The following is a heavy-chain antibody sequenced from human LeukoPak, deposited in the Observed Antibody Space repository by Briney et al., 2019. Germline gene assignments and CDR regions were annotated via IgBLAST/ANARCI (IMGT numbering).Heavy chain of an antibody. CDR3: ARNPQNYYDSADAFDI. CDR1: GFTFSDYY. V-gene: IGHV3-11*04. Sequence: PGGSLRLSCAASGFTFSDYYMSWIRQAPGKGLEWVSYISSSGSTIYYADSVKGRFTISRDNAKNSLYLQMNSLRAEDTAVYYCARNPQNYYDSADAFDIWGQGTMVTVSS. J-gene: IGHJ3*02. CDR2: ISSSGSTI. D-gene: IGHD3-22*01.